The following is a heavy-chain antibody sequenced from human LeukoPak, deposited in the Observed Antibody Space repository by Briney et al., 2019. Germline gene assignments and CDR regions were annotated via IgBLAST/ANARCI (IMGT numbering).Heavy chain of an antibody. Sequence: GGSLRLSCAASGFTFSNSAMHWVRQAPGKGLEWVAVISYDGDNEYYADSVKGQFTISRDNSKDRLYLQMNSLRPEDTAMYYCARVRGGRSWYYYGMDVWGRGTTVTVSS. CDR3: ARVRGGRSWYYYGMDV. V-gene: IGHV3-30-3*01. CDR2: ISYDGDNE. CDR1: GFTFSNSA. D-gene: IGHD3-16*01. J-gene: IGHJ6*02.